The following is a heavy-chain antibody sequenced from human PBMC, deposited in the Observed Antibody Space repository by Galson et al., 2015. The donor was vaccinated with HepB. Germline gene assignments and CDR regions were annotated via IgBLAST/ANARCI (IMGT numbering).Heavy chain of an antibody. CDR3: AKHYFGSGSYFY. CDR1: GFSFSNYG. V-gene: IGHV3-23*01. Sequence: SLRLSCATSGFSFSNYGMSWVRQAPGKGPEWVSAISGTGGSTYYADSVRGRFTISRDNSKNTLYLQMNSLRVEDTAVYYCAKHYFGSGSYFYWGQGTLVIVSS. D-gene: IGHD3-10*01. J-gene: IGHJ4*02. CDR2: ISGTGGST.